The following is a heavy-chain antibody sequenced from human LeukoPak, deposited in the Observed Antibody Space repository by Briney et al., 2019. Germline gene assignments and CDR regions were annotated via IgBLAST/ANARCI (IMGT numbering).Heavy chain of an antibody. CDR3: ARVGVAAKSSRYFDY. V-gene: IGHV4-31*03. D-gene: IGHD2-15*01. Sequence: TLSLTCSVSGGSISSGDYYWSWLRQHPGKGLECIGYIHYSGSTYYNPSLKSRVTISVDTSKKQFSLKLSPVTAADTAVYYCARVGVAAKSSRYFDYWGQGTLVTVSS. CDR2: IHYSGST. J-gene: IGHJ4*02. CDR1: GGSISSGDYY.